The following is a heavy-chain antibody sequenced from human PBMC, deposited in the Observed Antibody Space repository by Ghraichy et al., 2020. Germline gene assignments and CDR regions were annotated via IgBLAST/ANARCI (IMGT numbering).Heavy chain of an antibody. CDR2: ISSSGSST. Sequence: GGSLRLSCVASGFTFSTYAMSWVRQAPGKGPEWVSLISSSGSSTYYADYVKGRFTISRDNSKNTMYLQMNSLRSEDTAVYYCAKERDSSGFGQFNLWGRGTLVTVFS. D-gene: IGHD3-22*01. J-gene: IGHJ2*01. V-gene: IGHV3-23*01. CDR1: GFTFSTYA. CDR3: AKERDSSGFGQFNL.